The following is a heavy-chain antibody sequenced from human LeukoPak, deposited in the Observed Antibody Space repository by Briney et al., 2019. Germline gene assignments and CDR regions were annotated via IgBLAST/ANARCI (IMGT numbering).Heavy chain of an antibody. CDR1: GGSFSGYY. D-gene: IGHD3-22*01. V-gene: IGHV4-34*01. Sequence: SETLSLTCAVYGGSFSGYYWSWIRQPPGKGLELIGEINHSGSTNYNPSLKSRVTISVDTSKNQFSLKLSSVTAADTAVYYCACLTYYYDSSGYRDYWGQGTLVTVSS. J-gene: IGHJ4*02. CDR2: INHSGST. CDR3: ACLTYYYDSSGYRDY.